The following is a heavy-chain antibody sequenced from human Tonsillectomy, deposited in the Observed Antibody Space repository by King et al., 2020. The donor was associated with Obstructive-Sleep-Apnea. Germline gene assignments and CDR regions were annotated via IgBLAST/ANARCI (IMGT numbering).Heavy chain of an antibody. CDR3: ARVCLGGVDYYASSGYYGCYYGMDV. CDR1: GGSISSSSYY. J-gene: IGHJ6*02. CDR2: IYYSGST. Sequence: QLQESGPGLVKPSETLYLTCTVSGGSISSSSYYWGWIRQPPGKGLEWIGRIYYSGSTYYNPSLKSRVTISVDTSKNQFSLKLSSVTAADTAVYYCARVCLGGVDYYASSGYYGCYYGMDVWGQGTTVTVSS. D-gene: IGHD3-22*01. V-gene: IGHV4-39*07.